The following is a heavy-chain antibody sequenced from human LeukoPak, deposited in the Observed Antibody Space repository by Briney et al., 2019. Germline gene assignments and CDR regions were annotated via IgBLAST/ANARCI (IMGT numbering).Heavy chain of an antibody. D-gene: IGHD2-2*01. CDR2: ISAYNGNT. V-gene: IGHV1-18*01. CDR1: GYTFTSYG. Sequence: ASVKVSCKASGYTFTSYGISWVRQAPGQELGWMRWISAYNGNTNYAQKLQGRVTMTTATSTSTAYMELRSLRCADTTLYYCARDGDYCSSTSCSFFDFWGQGTLVTVSS. CDR3: ARDGDYCSSTSCSFFDF. J-gene: IGHJ4*02.